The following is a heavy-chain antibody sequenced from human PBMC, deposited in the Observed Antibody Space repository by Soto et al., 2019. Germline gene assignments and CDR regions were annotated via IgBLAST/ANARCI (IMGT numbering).Heavy chain of an antibody. CDR1: GFTFSSYA. J-gene: IGHJ6*02. V-gene: IGHV3-23*01. CDR3: AKGYYDSSGLYGMDV. Sequence: GGSLRLSCAASGFTFSSYAMSWVRQAPGKGLEWVSAISGSGGSTYYADSVKGRFTISRDNSKNTLYLQMNSPRAEDTAVYYCAKGYYDSSGLYGMDVWGQGTTVTVSS. CDR2: ISGSGGST. D-gene: IGHD3-22*01.